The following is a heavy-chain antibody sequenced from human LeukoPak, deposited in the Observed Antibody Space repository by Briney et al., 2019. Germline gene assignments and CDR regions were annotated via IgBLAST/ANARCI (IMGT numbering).Heavy chain of an antibody. CDR3: ARDHCGGDCYSGPYYYYGMDV. J-gene: IGHJ6*02. Sequence: GESLKTSCKGSGYSFTSYWIGWVRQMPGKGLEWMGIIYPGDSDTRYSPSFQGQVTISADKSISTAYLQWSSLKASDTAMYYCARDHCGGDCYSGPYYYYGMDVWGQGTTVTVSS. CDR1: GYSFTSYW. V-gene: IGHV5-51*01. D-gene: IGHD2-21*02. CDR2: IYPGDSDT.